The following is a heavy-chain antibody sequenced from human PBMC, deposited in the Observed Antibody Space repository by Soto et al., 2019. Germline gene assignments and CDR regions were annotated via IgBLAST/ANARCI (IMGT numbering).Heavy chain of an antibody. J-gene: IGHJ1*01. V-gene: IGHV3-23*01. CDR2: ISGSGGSA. CDR3: ARELIVGPAEYFQH. Sequence: EVQLLESGGGLLQSGGSLRLSCGASGLTFSSYDMSWVRQAPGKGLEWVSAISGSGGSAYYADSVKGRFTISRDNSKNSLYLQMNSLRAEDTAVYYCARELIVGPAEYFQHWGQGTLVTVSS. CDR1: GLTFSSYD. D-gene: IGHD1-26*01.